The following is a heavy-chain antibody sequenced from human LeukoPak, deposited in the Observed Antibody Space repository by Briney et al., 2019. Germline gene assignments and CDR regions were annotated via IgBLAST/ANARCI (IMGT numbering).Heavy chain of an antibody. V-gene: IGHV4-59*01. D-gene: IGHD3-10*01. J-gene: IGHJ3*02. CDR1: GGSISSYY. CDR2: IYYSGST. CDR3: ARDTRGGFGNDAFDI. Sequence: SETLSLTCTVSGGSISSYYWSWIRQPPGKGLEGIGYIYYSGSTNYNPSLKSRVTISVDTSKTQFSLKLSSVTAADTAVYYCARDTRGGFGNDAFDIWGQGTMVTVSS.